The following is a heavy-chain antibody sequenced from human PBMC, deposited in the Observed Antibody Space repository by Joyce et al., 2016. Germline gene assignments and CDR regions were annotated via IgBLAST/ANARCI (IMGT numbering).Heavy chain of an antibody. CDR3: ASAGYDQTSGYYYPNFDY. CDR2: TYYRSKWYN. V-gene: IGHV6-1*01. Sequence: QVQLQQSGPGLVKPSQTLSLTCAISGDSVSSNSAAWNWIRQSPSRGLEWLGRTYYRSKWYNDYAVSVKSRITINPDTPKNQFSLQLHSVTPADAAVYYCASAGYDQTSGYYYPNFDYWGPGTLVTVSS. CDR1: GDSVSSNSAA. J-gene: IGHJ4*02. D-gene: IGHD3-22*01.